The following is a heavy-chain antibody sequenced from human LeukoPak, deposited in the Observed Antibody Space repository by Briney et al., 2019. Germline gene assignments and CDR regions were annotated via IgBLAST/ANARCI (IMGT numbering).Heavy chain of an antibody. CDR1: GFTFSSYA. CDR3: AISLGSGRKGVDP. D-gene: IGHD2-15*01. CDR2: ISGSGGST. V-gene: IGHV3-23*01. Sequence: PGGSLRLSCAASGFTFSSYAMSWVRQAPGKGLEWVSAISGSGGSTYYADSVKGRFTISRDNSKNTLYLQMGSLRAEDMAVYYCAISLGSGRKGVDPWGRGTLVTVSS. J-gene: IGHJ5*02.